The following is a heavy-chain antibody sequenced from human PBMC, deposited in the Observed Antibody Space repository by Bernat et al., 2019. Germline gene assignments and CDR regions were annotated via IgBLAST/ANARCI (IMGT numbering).Heavy chain of an antibody. CDR2: SRSKDKGYTT. V-gene: IGHV3-72*01. D-gene: IGHD2-2*01. Sequence: EVQLVESGGGLFQSGGSLRLSCPASGFTFSDHYMDWVRLPPWKGLEWVGFSRSKDKGYTTEYAASVRGRFTISRDDSKTSLYLQMNSLKSEDTATYYCARATRFDATFHDLWGQGTQVTVSS. CDR3: ARATRFDATFHDL. J-gene: IGHJ4*02. CDR1: GFTFSDHY.